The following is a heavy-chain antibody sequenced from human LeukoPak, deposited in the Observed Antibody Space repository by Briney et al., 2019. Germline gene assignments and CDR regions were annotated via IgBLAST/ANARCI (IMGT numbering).Heavy chain of an antibody. D-gene: IGHD6-13*01. Sequence: GGSLRLSCTASGFIFDDYAMHWVRQAPGKGLEWVSGINWNSGSIGYADSVKGRFTISRDNAKNSLYLQMNSLRAEDTAVYYCARAQNSYSSSWCWNYYYYYMDVWGKGTTVTVSS. CDR3: ARAQNSYSSSWCWNYYYYYMDV. V-gene: IGHV3-9*01. J-gene: IGHJ6*03. CDR2: INWNSGSI. CDR1: GFIFDDYA.